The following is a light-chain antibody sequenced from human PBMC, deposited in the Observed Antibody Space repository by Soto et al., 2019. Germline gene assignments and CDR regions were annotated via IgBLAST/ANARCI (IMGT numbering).Light chain of an antibody. Sequence: QSVLTQPASVSGSPGQSITISCTGTSSDVGGYNYDSWCQQHPGKAPKLMIYEVSSRPSGISNRFSDSKSGNTASLTISGLQAEDEADYFCTSPTPGSLYVFGSGTKVTV. J-gene: IGLJ1*01. CDR3: TSPTPGSLYV. CDR1: SSDVGGYNY. CDR2: EVS. V-gene: IGLV2-14*01.